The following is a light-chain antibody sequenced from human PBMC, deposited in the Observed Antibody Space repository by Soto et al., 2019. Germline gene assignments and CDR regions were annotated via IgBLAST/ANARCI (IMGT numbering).Light chain of an antibody. V-gene: IGLV2-14*01. CDR1: TSDVGGYNY. CDR2: DVS. J-gene: IGLJ1*01. Sequence: QSALTQPASVSGSPGQSITISCTGTTSDVGGYNYVSWYQQHPVTAPKLMISDVSTRPSGISNRFSGSKSGNTASLTLSGLQTEDEDDYDCSSYTSSSTPVFGTGTKVTVL. CDR3: SSYTSSSTPV.